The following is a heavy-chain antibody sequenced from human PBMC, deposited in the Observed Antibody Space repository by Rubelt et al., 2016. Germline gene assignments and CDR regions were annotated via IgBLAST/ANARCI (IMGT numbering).Heavy chain of an antibody. CDR3: SRDLACNGMDV. V-gene: IGHV3-23*01. CDR2: ISGSGGNT. Sequence: EVQLLESGGGLVQPGGSLRLSCTASGFTFSSNAMSWVRQAPGKGLEWVSAISGSGGNTYYAASVKGRFTISRDNSKNTRYLQLNSLRAEDTALYYWSRDLACNGMDVWGQGTTVTVAS. J-gene: IGHJ6*02. CDR1: GFTFSSNA. D-gene: IGHD6-19*01.